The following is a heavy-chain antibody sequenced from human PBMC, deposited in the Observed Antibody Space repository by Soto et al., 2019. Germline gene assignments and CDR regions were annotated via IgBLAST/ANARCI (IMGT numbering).Heavy chain of an antibody. CDR2: IYYSGST. CDR3: ARKYGSSPAKMAFEI. J-gene: IGHJ3*02. V-gene: IGHV4-31*03. Sequence: SETLSLTCTVSGGSISSGGYYWSWIRQHPGKGLEWIGYIYYSGSTYYNPSLKSRVTISVDTSKNQFSLKLSSVTAADTAVYYCARKYGSSPAKMAFEIWGQGTMVTVSS. D-gene: IGHD6-6*01. CDR1: GGSISSGGYY.